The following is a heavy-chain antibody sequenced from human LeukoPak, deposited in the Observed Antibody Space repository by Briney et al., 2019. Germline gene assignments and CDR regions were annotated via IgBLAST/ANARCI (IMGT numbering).Heavy chain of an antibody. D-gene: IGHD3-3*01. V-gene: IGHV4-59*01. CDR3: ANSEPNFWSGSNFDY. Sequence: SETLSLTCTVSGGSISSYYWSWIRQPPGKGLEWTGYIYYSGSTNYNPSLKSRVTISVDTSKNQFSLKLSSVTAADTAVYYCANSEPNFWSGSNFDYWGQGTLVTVSS. J-gene: IGHJ4*02. CDR1: GGSISSYY. CDR2: IYYSGST.